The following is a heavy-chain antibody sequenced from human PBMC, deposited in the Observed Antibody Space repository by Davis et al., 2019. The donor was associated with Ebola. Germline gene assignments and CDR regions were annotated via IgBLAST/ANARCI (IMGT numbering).Heavy chain of an antibody. CDR3: ARGIVPAARYFDL. V-gene: IGHV4-34*01. D-gene: IGHD2-2*01. Sequence: MPSETLSLTCAVYGGSFSGYYWSWIRQPPGKGLEWIGEINHSGSTNYNPSLKSRVTISVDKSKNQFSLKLSSVTAADTAVYYCARGIVPAARYFDLWGRGTLVTVSS. CDR1: GGSFSGYY. CDR2: INHSGST. J-gene: IGHJ2*01.